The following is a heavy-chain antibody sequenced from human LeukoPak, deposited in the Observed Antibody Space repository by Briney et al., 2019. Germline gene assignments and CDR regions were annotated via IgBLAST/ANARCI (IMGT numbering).Heavy chain of an antibody. D-gene: IGHD3-10*01. CDR1: GFTFTNAW. CDR2: SSYDGNKT. J-gene: IGHJ4*02. CDR3: ARGSWMHDYFDF. Sequence: PGGSLRLSCTASGFTFTNAWFSWVRQAPGKGLEWVTTSSYDGNKTYNIGSVKGRFTVSRDNSKATLYLQMHNLRVEDTAVYYCARGSWMHDYFDFWGLGTLVTVSS. V-gene: IGHV3-30*03.